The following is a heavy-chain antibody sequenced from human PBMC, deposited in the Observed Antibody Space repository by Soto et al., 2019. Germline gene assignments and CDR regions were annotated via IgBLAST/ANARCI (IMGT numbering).Heavy chain of an antibody. Sequence: SETLSLTCTFSGASISSGDYYWSRISQPPGKGLEWIGYIYYSGSTYYNPSLKSRVTISVDNSKNTLYLHINSLKADDTAMYYCARAHSTGWHYFDYWGPGTLVTVSS. CDR2: IYYSGST. J-gene: IGHJ4*02. CDR3: ARAHSTGWHYFDY. CDR1: GASISSGDYY. D-gene: IGHD6-19*01. V-gene: IGHV4-30-4*01.